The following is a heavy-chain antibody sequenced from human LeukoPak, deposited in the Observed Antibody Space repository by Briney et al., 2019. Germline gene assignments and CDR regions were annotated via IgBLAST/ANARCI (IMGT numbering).Heavy chain of an antibody. V-gene: IGHV1-2*07. CDR2: INPNSGGT. CDR3: VRDDVSP. Sequence: ASVKVSCKTSGYTFTGYYIHWVRQAPGQGLEWMGWINPNSGGTNYAHNFQGRVTMTRDTSISTAYMELSRLRSDDTAVYYCVRDDVSPLGQGTLVTVSS. CDR1: GYTFTGYY. J-gene: IGHJ5*02.